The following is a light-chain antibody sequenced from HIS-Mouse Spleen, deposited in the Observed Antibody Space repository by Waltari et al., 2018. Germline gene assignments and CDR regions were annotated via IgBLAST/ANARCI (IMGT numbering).Light chain of an antibody. CDR1: ALPKKY. CDR2: EDS. CDR3: YSTDSSGNHRV. J-gene: IGLJ2*01. Sequence: SYELTQPPSVSVSPGQTARITCLGDALPKKYAYWYQQKSGQAPVLGIYEDSKRPSGIPERFSGSSSGTMATLTISGAQVEDEADYYCYSTDSSGNHRVFGGGTKLTVL. V-gene: IGLV3-10*01.